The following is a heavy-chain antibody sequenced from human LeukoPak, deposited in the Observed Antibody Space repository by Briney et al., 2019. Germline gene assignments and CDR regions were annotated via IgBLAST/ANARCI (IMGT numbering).Heavy chain of an antibody. CDR3: AKDSSGSYYGPGRFFDY. V-gene: IGHV3-9*03. CDR1: GVTFDDYA. CDR2: RSWNSVSI. J-gene: IGHJ4*02. Sequence: GRSMRLSWAASGVTFDDYAMCWVRQAPGKGLEWVSGRSWNSVSIGYADSVKGRFTISRDNAKNSLYLQMNSLRAEDMALYYCAKDSSGSYYGPGRFFDYWGQGTLVTVSS. D-gene: IGHD1-26*01.